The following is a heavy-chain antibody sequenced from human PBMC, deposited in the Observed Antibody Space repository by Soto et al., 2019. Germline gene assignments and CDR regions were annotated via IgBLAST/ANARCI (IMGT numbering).Heavy chain of an antibody. Sequence: QVQLVQSGAEVKKPGSSVKVSCKASGGTFSSYSISWVRQAPGQGLEWMGRIIPIIGIVNYAQKFQGRVAITADKSTSTAYMELRSLRSEDTAVYYCARLGPGYCDSSGCAYLDYWGQGTLVTVSS. V-gene: IGHV1-69*02. D-gene: IGHD3-22*01. J-gene: IGHJ4*02. CDR3: ARLGPGYCDSSGCAYLDY. CDR1: GGTFSSYS. CDR2: IIPIIGIV.